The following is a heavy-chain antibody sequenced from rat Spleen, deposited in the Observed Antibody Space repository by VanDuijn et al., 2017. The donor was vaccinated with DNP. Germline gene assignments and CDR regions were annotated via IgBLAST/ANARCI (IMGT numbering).Heavy chain of an antibody. CDR1: GFSLTSYS. D-gene: IGHD1-1*01. Sequence: QVQLKESGPGLVQPSQTLSLTCTVSGFSLTSYSVGWVRQSPEKGLEWIAAVSSSGTTYYNSPLESRLSISRDTSKSQVFLKMNSLQTEDTATYYCVRDYYSGDPFTYWGQGTLVTVSS. V-gene: IGHV2-6*01. J-gene: IGHJ3*01. CDR2: VSSSGTT. CDR3: VRDYYSGDPFTY.